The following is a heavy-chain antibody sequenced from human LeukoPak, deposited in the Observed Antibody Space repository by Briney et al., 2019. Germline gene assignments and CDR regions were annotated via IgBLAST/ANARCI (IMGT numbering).Heavy chain of an antibody. CDR3: ARVSYDYVWGSYRYTRAFDI. V-gene: IGHV1-2*02. CDR1: GYTFTGYY. J-gene: IGHJ3*02. Sequence: ASVKVSCKASGYTFTGYYMHWVRQAPGQGSEWMGWINPNSGGTNYAQKFQGRVTITRDTSISTAYMELSRLRSDDTAVYYCARVSYDYVWGSYRYTRAFDIWGQGTMVTVSS. CDR2: INPNSGGT. D-gene: IGHD3-16*02.